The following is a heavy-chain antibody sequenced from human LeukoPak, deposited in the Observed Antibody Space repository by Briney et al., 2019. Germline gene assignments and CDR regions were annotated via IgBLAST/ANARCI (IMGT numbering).Heavy chain of an antibody. V-gene: IGHV3-53*01. CDR1: GFPFRSRY. CDR3: ASLEGGPTDGR. Sequence: GGSLTLSCEVSGFPFRSRYMTWVRQAPGKGLECVSVIYSGGTTYYIDSVKDRFTISRDNSKSTMYLEMNNLRVEDTAVYYCASLEGGPTDGRWGQGTLVTVSS. J-gene: IGHJ4*03. D-gene: IGHD1-26*01. CDR2: IYSGGTT.